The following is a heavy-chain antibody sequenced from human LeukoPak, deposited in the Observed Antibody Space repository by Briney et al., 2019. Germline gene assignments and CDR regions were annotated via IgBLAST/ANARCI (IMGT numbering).Heavy chain of an antibody. D-gene: IGHD2-15*01. CDR2: IYYSGST. CDR3: ARERYCSGGSCYSNWFDP. Sequence: SETLSLTCTVSGGSISSYYWSWIRQPPGKGLEWIGYIYYSGSTNYNPSLKSRVTISVDTSKNQFSLKLSSETAADTAVYYCARERYCSGGSCYSNWFDPWGQGTLVTVSS. V-gene: IGHV4-59*01. J-gene: IGHJ5*02. CDR1: GGSISSYY.